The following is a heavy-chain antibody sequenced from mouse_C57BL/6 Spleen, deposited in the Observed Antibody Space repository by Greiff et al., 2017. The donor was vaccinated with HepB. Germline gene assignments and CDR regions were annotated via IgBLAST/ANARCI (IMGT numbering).Heavy chain of an antibody. CDR3: ARRGGDYGLDY. CDR1: GYTFTDYY. V-gene: IGHV1-76*01. Sequence: QVQLQQSGAELVRPGASVKLSCKASGYTFTDYYINWVKQRPGQGLEWIARIYPGSGNTYYNEKFKGKATLTAEKSSSTAYMQLSSLTSEDSAVYFCARRGGDYGLDYWGQGTTLTVSS. D-gene: IGHD1-1*01. J-gene: IGHJ2*01. CDR2: IYPGSGNT.